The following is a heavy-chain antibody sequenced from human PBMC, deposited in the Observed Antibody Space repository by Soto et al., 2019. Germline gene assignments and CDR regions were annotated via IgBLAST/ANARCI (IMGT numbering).Heavy chain of an antibody. D-gene: IGHD2-15*01. Sequence: QVQLVESGGGVVQPGRSLRLSCAASGFTFSNYAMHWVRQAPGKGLGWVAFISYDATNKYYGDSVKGRFTISRDNSKNTLSLQMNSLRPEYTAVYYCARYCSGGSCPAHFDYWGQGTLVTVSS. CDR2: ISYDATNK. V-gene: IGHV3-30-3*01. CDR3: ARYCSGGSCPAHFDY. CDR1: GFTFSNYA. J-gene: IGHJ4*02.